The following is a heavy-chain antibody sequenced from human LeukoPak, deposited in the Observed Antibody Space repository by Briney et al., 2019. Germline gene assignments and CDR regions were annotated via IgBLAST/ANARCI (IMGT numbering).Heavy chain of an antibody. D-gene: IGHD2-15*01. CDR3: AGSAYCSGGSCYTGLPY. V-gene: IGHV4-59*01. Sequence: PSETLSLTCIVSGGSISSYYWSWIRQPPGKGLEWLGYIYYSGSTNYNPSLRSRVTMSVDTSKNQFSLKLTSVTAADTAVYYCAGSAYCSGGSCYTGLPYWGQGTLVTVSS. CDR1: GGSISSYY. J-gene: IGHJ4*02. CDR2: IYYSGST.